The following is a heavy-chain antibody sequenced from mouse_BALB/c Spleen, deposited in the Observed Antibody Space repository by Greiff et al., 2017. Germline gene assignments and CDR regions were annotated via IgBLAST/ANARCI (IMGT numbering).Heavy chain of an antibody. V-gene: IGHV2-9*02. CDR2: IWAGGST. Sequence: VQLQQSGPGLVAPSQSLSITCTVSGFSLTSYGVHWVRQPPGKGLEWLGVIWAGGSTNYNSALMSRLSISKDNSKSQVFLKMNSLQTDDTAMYYCAREGIHYYGYGFAYWGQGTLVTVSA. CDR1: GFSLTSYG. D-gene: IGHD1-2*01. J-gene: IGHJ3*01. CDR3: AREGIHYYGYGFAY.